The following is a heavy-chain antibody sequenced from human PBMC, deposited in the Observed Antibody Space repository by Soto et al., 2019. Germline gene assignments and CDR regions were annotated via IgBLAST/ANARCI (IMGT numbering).Heavy chain of an antibody. V-gene: IGHV4-39*01. CDR3: ARQLLTDYGDYYYYMDV. CDR2: IYYSGST. D-gene: IGHD4-17*01. J-gene: IGHJ6*03. CDR1: GGSLSSSSYY. Sequence: SDTLSLTCTVSGGSLSSSSYYWGWIRQPPGKGLEWIGSIYYSGSTYYNPSLKSRVTISVDTSKNQFSLKLSSVTAADTAVYYCARQLLTDYGDYYYYMDVWGKGTTVTVSS.